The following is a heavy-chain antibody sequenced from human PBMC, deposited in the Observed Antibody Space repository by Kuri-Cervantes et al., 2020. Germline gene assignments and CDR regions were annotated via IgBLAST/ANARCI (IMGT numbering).Heavy chain of an antibody. V-gene: IGHV3-11*04. CDR2: ISSSGSTI. D-gene: IGHD2-2*01. Sequence: GGSLRLSCAASGFTFSDYYMSWIRQAPGKGLEWVSYISSSGSTIYYADSVKGRFTISRDNSKNTLYLQMNSLRAEDTAVYYCARGPGYCSSTSCPGYGMDVWGQGTTVTVSS. J-gene: IGHJ6*02. CDR1: GFTFSDYY. CDR3: ARGPGYCSSTSCPGYGMDV.